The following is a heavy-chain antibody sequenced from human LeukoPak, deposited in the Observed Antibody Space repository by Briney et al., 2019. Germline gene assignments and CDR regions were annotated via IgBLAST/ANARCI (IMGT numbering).Heavy chain of an antibody. V-gene: IGHV4-59*08. Sequence: TSQTLSPTCAVSGPSIYSHYWGWIRHPPGKGMEWIGDIYYKGNINSNTSLKSRVTISLDTPKNHLSLKLTSVVAADTAIYYCMRRDTGWNYSDYWGQGILVTVSS. CDR1: GPSIYSHY. CDR3: MRRDTGWNYSDY. CDR2: IYYKGNI. D-gene: IGHD6-19*01. J-gene: IGHJ4*02.